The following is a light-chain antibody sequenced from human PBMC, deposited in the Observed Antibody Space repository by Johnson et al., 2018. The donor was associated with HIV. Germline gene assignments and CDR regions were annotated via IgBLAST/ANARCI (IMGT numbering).Light chain of an antibody. CDR1: SSNIGNNY. V-gene: IGLV1-51*01. CDR2: DND. J-gene: IGLJ1*01. Sequence: SVLTQPPSVSAAPGQKVTISCSGSSSNIGNNYVSWYQQLPHTAPKLLISDNDKRPSGIPDRFSGSKSGASATLDLTGLPTGDEADYYCGTWENSPSAPYVIVPGTKVTVL. CDR3: GTWENSPSAPYV.